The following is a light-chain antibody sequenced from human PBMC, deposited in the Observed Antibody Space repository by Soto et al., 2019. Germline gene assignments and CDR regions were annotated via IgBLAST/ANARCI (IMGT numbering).Light chain of an antibody. Sequence: EIVLTQSPGTLSLSPGERATLSCRASQSVSSSYLAWYQQKPGQAPRLLFYGASSRAIGIPDRFSGSGSGTDIALTISRLEPEDFAVYSCQQYGSSPLTFGGGTKVEIK. CDR2: GAS. CDR1: QSVSSSY. CDR3: QQYGSSPLT. J-gene: IGKJ4*01. V-gene: IGKV3-20*01.